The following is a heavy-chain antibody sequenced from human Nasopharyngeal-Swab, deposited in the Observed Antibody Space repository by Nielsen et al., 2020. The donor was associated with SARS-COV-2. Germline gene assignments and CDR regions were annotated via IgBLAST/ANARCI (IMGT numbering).Heavy chain of an antibody. CDR3: ATVKSVAVPGAIGTYCFDS. D-gene: IGHD2-2*01. J-gene: IGHJ4*02. Sequence: ASVKVSCKASGYTLTGNYMHWVRQAPGQGLEWMGWIIPNSGGTSYAQKFQGRVSMTRDTSINTAYMELSRLRSDDTAVYYCATVKSVAVPGAIGTYCFDSWGQGSLITVSS. CDR2: IIPNSGGT. V-gene: IGHV1-2*02. CDR1: GYTLTGNY.